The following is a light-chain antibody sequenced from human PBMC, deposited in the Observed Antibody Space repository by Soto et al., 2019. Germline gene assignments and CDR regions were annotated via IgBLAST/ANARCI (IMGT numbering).Light chain of an antibody. CDR2: DAS. Sequence: EIVLTQSPATLSLSPGERATLSCRASQSVSSYLAWYQQKPGQAPKLLIYDASNRATGIPARFSGSGSGTAFTITISSLEPEDFAVYYCQQRSNWPPYTFGQGNKLEIK. J-gene: IGKJ2*01. CDR1: QSVSSY. V-gene: IGKV3-11*01. CDR3: QQRSNWPPYT.